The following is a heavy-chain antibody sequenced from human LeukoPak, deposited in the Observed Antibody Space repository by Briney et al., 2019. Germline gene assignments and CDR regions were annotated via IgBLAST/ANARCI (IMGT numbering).Heavy chain of an antibody. V-gene: IGHV4-59*01. D-gene: IGHD2-15*01. CDR2: IYYSGST. Sequence: SETLSLTCTVSGGSISSYYWSWIRQPPGKGLEWIGYIYYSGSTNYNPSLKSRVTISVDTSKNQFSLKLSSVTAADTAVYYCARDSVVAAFDYWGQGTLVTVSS. CDR1: GGSISSYY. J-gene: IGHJ4*02. CDR3: ARDSVVAAFDY.